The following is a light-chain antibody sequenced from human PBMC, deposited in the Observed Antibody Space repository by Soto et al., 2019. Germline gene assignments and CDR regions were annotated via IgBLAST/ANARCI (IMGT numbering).Light chain of an antibody. V-gene: IGKV1-5*01. J-gene: IGKJ1*01. Sequence: DIQVTQSPPTLSASVGDRVTITCRASQTISTWLAWYQQKPGKAPKLLIYDASSLESGVPSRLSGSGSGTEFTLTISSLQPDDFATYYCQQYNSYSWTFGQGTKVDIK. CDR3: QQYNSYSWT. CDR2: DAS. CDR1: QTISTW.